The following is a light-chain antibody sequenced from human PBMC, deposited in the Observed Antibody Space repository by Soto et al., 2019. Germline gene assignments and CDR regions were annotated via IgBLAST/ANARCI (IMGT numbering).Light chain of an antibody. CDR1: SSHVGTYDF. CDR3: CLDAGTFCV. V-gene: IGLV2-11*01. J-gene: IGLJ1*01. CDR2: DVS. Sequence: QSALTQPRSVSGSPGQSVTISSTGTSSHVGTYDFVSWYQQHPGKAPRLMIFDVSERPSGVPYRFSGSKSGNTASLTISGLQAGDEADYYCCLDAGTFCVFGTGTKVPVL.